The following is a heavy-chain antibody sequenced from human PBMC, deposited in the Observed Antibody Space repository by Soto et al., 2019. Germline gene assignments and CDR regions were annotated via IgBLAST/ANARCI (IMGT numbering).Heavy chain of an antibody. D-gene: IGHD3-3*01. CDR3: AKDLWEWLLYGLDV. CDR1: GFTFDSYA. J-gene: IGHJ6*02. Sequence: GGSLRLSCAASGFTFDSYAMSWVRQAPGKGLEWVSAISGSGSSTYYADSVKGRFTISRDNSKNTLYLQMTSLRAEDTAIYHCAKDLWEWLLYGLDVWGPGTTVTVSS. CDR2: ISGSGSST. V-gene: IGHV3-23*01.